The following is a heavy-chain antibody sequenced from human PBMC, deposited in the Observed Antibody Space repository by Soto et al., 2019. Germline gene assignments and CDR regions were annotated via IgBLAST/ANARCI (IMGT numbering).Heavy chain of an antibody. CDR3: ATTSVQYGSAWDTLDV. Sequence: QVHLVQSGAEVKKPGASVKVSCKASGYTFTDYHVHWVRQAPGEGLEWMGWINPYNGSTNYAQKFESRVSMTSETTIITAHLELNSMKSDDTAMYYCATTSVQYGSAWDTLDVWGQGTTVTVSS. CDR1: GYTFTDYH. V-gene: IGHV1-2*02. D-gene: IGHD6-19*01. J-gene: IGHJ6*02. CDR2: INPYNGST.